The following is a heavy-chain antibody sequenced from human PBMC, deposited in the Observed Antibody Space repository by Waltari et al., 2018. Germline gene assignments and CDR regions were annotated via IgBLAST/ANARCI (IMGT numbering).Heavy chain of an antibody. Sequence: QVQLQESGPGLVKPSETLSLTCTVSGGSISSHYWSWIRQPPGKGLEWIGYIYYSGSTKYNPALKSRVTISVDTSKNQFSLKLSSVTAADTAVYYWARGREMATMVPGFDYWGQGTLVTVSS. V-gene: IGHV4-59*11. CDR2: IYYSGST. CDR1: GGSISSHY. CDR3: ARGREMATMVPGFDY. D-gene: IGHD5-12*01. J-gene: IGHJ4*02.